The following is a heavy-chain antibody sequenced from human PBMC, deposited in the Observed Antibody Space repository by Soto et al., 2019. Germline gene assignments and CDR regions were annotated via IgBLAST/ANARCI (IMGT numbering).Heavy chain of an antibody. V-gene: IGHV4-4*02. J-gene: IGHJ4*02. CDR3: AKVGVGTTTPDY. CDR1: GGSISSSNW. CDR2: IYHSGST. D-gene: IGHD1-26*01. Sequence: QVQLQESGPGLVKPSGTLSLTCAVSGGSISSSNWWSWVRQSPGKGLEWIGEIYHSGSTNYNPSLKSRATISVDKSKNQFSLNLSSVTAADTAVYYCAKVGVGTTTPDYWGQGTLVTVSS.